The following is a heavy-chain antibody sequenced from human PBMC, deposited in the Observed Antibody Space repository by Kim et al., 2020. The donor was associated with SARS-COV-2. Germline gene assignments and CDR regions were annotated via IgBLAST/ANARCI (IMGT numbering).Heavy chain of an antibody. D-gene: IGHD2-15*01. J-gene: IGHJ6*02. V-gene: IGHV3-73*01. Sequence: GGSLRLSCAASGLTFSGSAMHWVRQASGKGLEWVGRIRSKANSYATAYAASVKGRFTISRDDSKNTAYLQMNSLKTEDTAVYYCTRGWGVFWDCSGGSCYSNPYYYYGMDVWGQGTTVTVSS. CDR2: IRSKANSYAT. CDR3: TRGWGVFWDCSGGSCYSNPYYYYGMDV. CDR1: GLTFSGSA.